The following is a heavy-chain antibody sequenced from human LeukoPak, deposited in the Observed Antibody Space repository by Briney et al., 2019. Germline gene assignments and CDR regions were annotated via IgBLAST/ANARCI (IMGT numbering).Heavy chain of an antibody. V-gene: IGHV4-34*01. CDR3: ARGFMITFGGVLFDY. CDR2: INHSGST. J-gene: IGHJ4*02. CDR1: GGSFSGYY. D-gene: IGHD3-16*01. Sequence: SETLSLTCAVYGGSFSGYYWSWIRQPPGKGLEWIGEINHSGSTNYNPSLKSRVTISVDTSKNQFSLKLSSVTAADTAVYYCARGFMITFGGVLFDYWGQGTLVTVSS.